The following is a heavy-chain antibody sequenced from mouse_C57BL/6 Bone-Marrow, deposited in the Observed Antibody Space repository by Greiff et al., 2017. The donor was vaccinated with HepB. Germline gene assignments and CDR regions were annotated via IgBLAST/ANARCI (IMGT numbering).Heavy chain of an antibody. CDR3: AFYYSNYYYAMDY. J-gene: IGHJ4*01. D-gene: IGHD2-5*01. CDR1: GYTFTSYG. V-gene: IGHV1-81*01. CDR2: IYPRSGNT. Sequence: QVQLQQSGAELARPGASVKLSYKASGYTFTSYGISWVKQRTGQGLEWIGEIYPRSGNTYYNEKFKGKATLTADKSSSTAYMELRSLTSEDSAVYFCAFYYSNYYYAMDYWGQGTSVTVSS.